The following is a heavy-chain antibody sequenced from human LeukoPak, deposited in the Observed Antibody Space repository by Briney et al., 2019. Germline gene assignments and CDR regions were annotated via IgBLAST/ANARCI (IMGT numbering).Heavy chain of an antibody. D-gene: IGHD5-18*01. CDR1: GGSISSYY. Sequence: SETLSLTRTVSGGSISSYYWSWIRQPPGKGLEWLGYIYYSGSTDHNPSLKSRVTMSVDTSKNHFSLKLRSVTAADTAVYYCARHLPALGPTFDYWGQGTLVTVSS. V-gene: IGHV4-59*08. CDR2: IYYSGST. J-gene: IGHJ4*02. CDR3: ARHLPALGPTFDY.